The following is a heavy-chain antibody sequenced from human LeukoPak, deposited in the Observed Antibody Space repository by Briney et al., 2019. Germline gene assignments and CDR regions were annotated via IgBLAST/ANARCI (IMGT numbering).Heavy chain of an antibody. V-gene: IGHV4-59*08. CDR1: GGSISSYY. J-gene: IGHJ3*02. CDR2: IYNSGCT. D-gene: IGHD6-25*01. Sequence: SETLSLTCSVSGGSISSYYWSWIRQPPGKGLECIGYIYNSGCTNYNPSLKSRVSISVDTSKNQFSLKLSSVTAADTAVYYCARSAIDAFDIWGQGTMVTVSS. CDR3: ARSAIDAFDI.